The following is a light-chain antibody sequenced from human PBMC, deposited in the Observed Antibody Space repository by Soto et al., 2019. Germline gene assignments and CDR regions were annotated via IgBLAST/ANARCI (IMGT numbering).Light chain of an antibody. Sequence: QSALTQPPSVSEAPGQRVTISCTGSSSNIGAGYEAHWYQQVPGTAPKLLIYENNNRPSGVPDRFSGSKSGTSASLAITGLQAEDEGAYYCQSYDSSPSGYVFGTGTKLTVL. CDR1: SSNIGAGYE. CDR3: QSYDSSPSGYV. CDR2: ENN. V-gene: IGLV1-40*01. J-gene: IGLJ1*01.